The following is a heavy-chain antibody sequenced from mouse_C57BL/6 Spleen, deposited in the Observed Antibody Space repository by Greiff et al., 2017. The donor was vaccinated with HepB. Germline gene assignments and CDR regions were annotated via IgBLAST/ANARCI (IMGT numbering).Heavy chain of an antibody. Sequence: VQLKQSGPELVKPGASVKMSCKASGYTFTDYNMHWVKQSHGKSLEWIGYINPNNGGTSYNQKFKGKATLTVNKSSSTAYVELRSLKSEDSAVYDCDRDGYYWYNDGWGAGTTVTVSS. CDR2: INPNNGGT. V-gene: IGHV1-22*01. J-gene: IGHJ1*01. CDR1: GYTFTDYN. D-gene: IGHD2-3*01. CDR3: DRDGYYWYNDG.